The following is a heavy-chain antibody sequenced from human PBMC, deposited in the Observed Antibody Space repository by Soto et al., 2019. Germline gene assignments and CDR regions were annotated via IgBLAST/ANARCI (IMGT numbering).Heavy chain of an antibody. CDR2: INWNGGST. CDR3: ARPGSSTYYYYMDV. D-gene: IGHD6-13*01. CDR1: GFTFDDYG. V-gene: IGHV3-20*01. J-gene: IGHJ6*03. Sequence: PGGSLRLSCAASGFTFDDYGMSWVRQAPGKGLEWVSGINWNGGSTGYADSVKGRFTISRDNAKNSLYLQMNSLRAEDTALYHCARPGSSTYYYYMDVWGKGTTVTVSS.